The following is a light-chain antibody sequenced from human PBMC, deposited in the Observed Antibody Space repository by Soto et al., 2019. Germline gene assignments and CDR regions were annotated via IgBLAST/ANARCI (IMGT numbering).Light chain of an antibody. CDR2: GAS. CDR3: QQYNNWPLT. V-gene: IGKV3-15*01. Sequence: EIVLTQSAGTRSFSPGERATLSCRASQSVSSNLAWYQQKPGQAPRLLIYGASTRATGIPARFSGSGSGTEFTLTISSLQSEDFAVYYCQQYNNWPLTFGGGTKVDIK. J-gene: IGKJ4*01. CDR1: QSVSSN.